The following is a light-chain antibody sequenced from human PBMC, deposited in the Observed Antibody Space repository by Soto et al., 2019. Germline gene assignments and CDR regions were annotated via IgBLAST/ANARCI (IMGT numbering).Light chain of an antibody. CDR2: DAS. CDR1: QNINKY. CDR3: QQRSNWPIT. Sequence: ETVLTQSPGTLSLSPGERATLSCRTSQNINKYLAWYQQKPGQAPRLLIYDASNRATGIPARFSGSGSGTDFTLTISSLEPEDFAVYYCQQRSNWPITFGQGTRLEIK. J-gene: IGKJ5*01. V-gene: IGKV3-11*01.